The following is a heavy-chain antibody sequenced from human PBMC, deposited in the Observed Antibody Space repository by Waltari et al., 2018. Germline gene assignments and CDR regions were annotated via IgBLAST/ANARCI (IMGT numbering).Heavy chain of an antibody. CDR1: GYTFTGYY. V-gene: IGHV1-2*02. CDR3: ARAHYDFWSGYHPIYYFDY. CDR2: INPNSGGT. Sequence: QVQLVQSGAEVKKPGASVKVSCKASGYTFTGYYMHWVRQAPGQGLEWMGWINPNSGGTNYAQKFQGRVTITADESTSTAYMELSSLRSEDTAVYYCARAHYDFWSGYHPIYYFDYWGQGTLVTVSS. D-gene: IGHD3-3*01. J-gene: IGHJ4*02.